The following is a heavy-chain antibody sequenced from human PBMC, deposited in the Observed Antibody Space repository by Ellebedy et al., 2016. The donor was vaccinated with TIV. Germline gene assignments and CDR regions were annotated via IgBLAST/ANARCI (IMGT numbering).Heavy chain of an antibody. J-gene: IGHJ3*02. V-gene: IGHV3-66*03. Sequence: GGSLRLSCAASGFTVSSNYMSWVRQAPGRGLEWVSTIYSSGGTYYAGSVKGRFTISRDNSKNTLYLQMNSLRAEDTAVYYCAKRRIVGTTSGAFDIWGLGTMVTVSP. CDR1: GFTVSSNY. CDR2: IYSSGGT. CDR3: AKRRIVGTTSGAFDI. D-gene: IGHD1-26*01.